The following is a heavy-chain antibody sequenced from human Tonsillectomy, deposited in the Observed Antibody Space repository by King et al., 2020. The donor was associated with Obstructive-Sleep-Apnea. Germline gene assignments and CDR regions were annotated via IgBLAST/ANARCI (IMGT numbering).Heavy chain of an antibody. V-gene: IGHV3-21*01. CDR1: GFTFSSYS. CDR3: ARDADYFDSSGYLDY. CDR2: ISTSSSYI. J-gene: IGHJ4*02. Sequence: VQLVESGGNLVKPGGSLRLSCAASGFTFSSYSMNWVRQAPGKGLEWVSSISTSSSYIFYADSVKGRFTISRDNAKNSLYLQMNSLRAEATAVYYCARDADYFDSSGYLDYWGQGTLVTVSS. D-gene: IGHD3-22*01.